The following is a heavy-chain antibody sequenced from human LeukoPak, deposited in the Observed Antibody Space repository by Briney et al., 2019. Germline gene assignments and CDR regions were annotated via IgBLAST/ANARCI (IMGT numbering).Heavy chain of an antibody. D-gene: IGHD3-22*01. Sequence: GGSLRLSCAASGFTFSSYWMSWVRQAPGKGLEWVANIKEDGSEKYYVDSVKGRFTISRDNAKNSLYLQMNSLRAEDTAVYYCAREIVVTTSNWCDPWGQGTLVTVSS. CDR3: AREIVVTTSNWCDP. CDR2: IKEDGSEK. J-gene: IGHJ5*02. V-gene: IGHV3-7*01. CDR1: GFTFSSYW.